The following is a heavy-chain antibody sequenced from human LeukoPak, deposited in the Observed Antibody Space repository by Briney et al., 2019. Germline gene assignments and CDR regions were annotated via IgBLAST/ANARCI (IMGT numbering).Heavy chain of an antibody. D-gene: IGHD2-15*01. V-gene: IGHV3-23*01. Sequence: GGSLRLSCAASGFTFSTYALTWVRQAPGKGLEWVSAISASGGSTYYADSVKGRFTISRDSSKNTLYLQMNSLRAEDTAVYYCAKGYCSGVTCYPSQYFDYWGQGPLVTVSS. CDR3: AKGYCSGVTCYPSQYFDY. J-gene: IGHJ4*02. CDR1: GFTFSTYA. CDR2: ISASGGST.